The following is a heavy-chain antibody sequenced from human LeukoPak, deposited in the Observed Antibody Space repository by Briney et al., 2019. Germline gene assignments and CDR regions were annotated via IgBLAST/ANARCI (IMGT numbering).Heavy chain of an antibody. CDR2: INPNSGGT. CDR1: GYTFTGYY. CDR3: ARTNGERITIFGVATSYYYYMDV. Sequence: ASVKVSCKASGYTFTGYYMHWVRQAPGQGLEWMGWINPNSGGTNYAQKFQGRVTMTRDTSISTAYMELSRLRSDDTAVYYCARTNGERITIFGVATSYYYYMDVWGKGTTVTVSS. V-gene: IGHV1-2*02. J-gene: IGHJ6*03. D-gene: IGHD3-3*01.